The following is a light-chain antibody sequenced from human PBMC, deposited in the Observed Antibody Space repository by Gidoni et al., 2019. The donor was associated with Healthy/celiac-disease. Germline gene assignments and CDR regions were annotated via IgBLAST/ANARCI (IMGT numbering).Light chain of an antibody. V-gene: IGKV1-33*01. Sequence: DIQMTQSPSSLSASVGDSVTITCQASQDISNYLNWYQQKPGKAPKLLIYDASNLETRVPSRFSGSGSGTDFTFTISSLQPEDIATYYCQQYDNLPTWTFGQGTKVEIK. CDR1: QDISNY. CDR2: DAS. CDR3: QQYDNLPTWT. J-gene: IGKJ1*01.